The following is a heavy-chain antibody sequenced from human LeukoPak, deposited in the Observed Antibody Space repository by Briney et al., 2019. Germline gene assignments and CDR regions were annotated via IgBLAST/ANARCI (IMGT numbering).Heavy chain of an antibody. CDR2: ISAYNGNT. CDR3: ARARWAMVRGVSPVDY. Sequence: GASVKVSCKASGYTFTGYYMHWLRQAPGQGLEWMGWISAYNGNTNYAQKLQGRVTMTTDTSTSTAYMELRSLRSDDTAVYYCARARWAMVRGVSPVDYWGQGTLVTVSS. J-gene: IGHJ4*02. D-gene: IGHD3-10*01. V-gene: IGHV1-18*04. CDR1: GYTFTGYY.